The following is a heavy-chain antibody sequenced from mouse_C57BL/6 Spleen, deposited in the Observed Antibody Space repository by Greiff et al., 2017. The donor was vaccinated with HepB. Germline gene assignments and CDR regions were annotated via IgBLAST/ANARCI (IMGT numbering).Heavy chain of an antibody. Sequence: VQLQQSGAELAKPGASVKLSCKASGYTFTSYWMHWVKQRPGQGLEWIGYINPSSGYTKYNQKFKDKAKLTAAKSSSTANLQLSSLTYEDSAVYYGACLPRPYWGQGTLVTVAA. CDR1: GYTFTSYW. V-gene: IGHV1-7*01. J-gene: IGHJ3*01. CDR3: ACLPRPY. CDR2: INPSSGYT. D-gene: IGHD2-10*01.